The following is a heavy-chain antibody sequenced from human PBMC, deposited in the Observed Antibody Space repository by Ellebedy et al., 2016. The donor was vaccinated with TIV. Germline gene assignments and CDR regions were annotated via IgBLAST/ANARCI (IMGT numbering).Heavy chain of an antibody. CDR2: ISAYNGNT. V-gene: IGHV1-18*01. Sequence: ASVKVSXXVSGYTLTELSMHWVRQAPGQGLEWMGWISAYNGNTNYAQKLQGRVTMTTDTSTSTAYMELSRLRSDDTAVYYCARAVDTAMATYYYYYYGMDVWGQGTTVTVSS. J-gene: IGHJ6*02. D-gene: IGHD5-18*01. CDR3: ARAVDTAMATYYYYYYGMDV. CDR1: GYTLTELS.